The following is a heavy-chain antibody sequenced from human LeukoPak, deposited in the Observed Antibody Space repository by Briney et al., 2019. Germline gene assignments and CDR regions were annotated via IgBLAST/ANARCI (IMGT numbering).Heavy chain of an antibody. Sequence: GGSLRLSCAASGFTFSSYSMNWVRQAPGKGLEWVSSISSSSSYIYYADSVKGRFTISRDNAKNSLYLQMNSLRAEDTAVYYCARVGDPDSSGWYATDYWGQGTLVTVFS. J-gene: IGHJ4*02. CDR2: ISSSSSYI. D-gene: IGHD6-19*01. CDR1: GFTFSSYS. CDR3: ARVGDPDSSGWYATDY. V-gene: IGHV3-21*01.